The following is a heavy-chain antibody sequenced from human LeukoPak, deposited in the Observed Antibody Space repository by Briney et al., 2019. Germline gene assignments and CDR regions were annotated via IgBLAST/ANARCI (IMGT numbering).Heavy chain of an antibody. CDR1: GYTFTSYD. J-gene: IGHJ3*02. V-gene: IGHV1-2*02. CDR2: INPNSGGT. D-gene: IGHD6-6*01. CDR3: AREYSSSDAFDI. Sequence: ASVKVSCKASGYTFTSYDINWVRQATGQGLEWMGWINPNSGGTNYAQKFQGRVTMTRDTSISTAYMELSRLRSDDTAVYYCAREYSSSDAFDIWGQGTMVTVSS.